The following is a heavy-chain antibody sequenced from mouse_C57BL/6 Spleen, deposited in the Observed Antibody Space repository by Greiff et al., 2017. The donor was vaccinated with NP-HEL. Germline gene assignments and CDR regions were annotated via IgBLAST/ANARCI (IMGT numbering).Heavy chain of an antibody. CDR3: ARPYYYGSSYEAWFAY. CDR1: GYTFTDYY. CDR2: INPNNGGT. Sequence: VQLKESGPELVKPGASVKISCKASGYTFTDYYMNWVKQSHGKSLEWIGDINPNNGGTSYNQKFKGKATLTVDKSSSTAYMELRSLTSEDSAVYYCARPYYYGSSYEAWFAYWGQGTLVTVSA. V-gene: IGHV1-26*01. J-gene: IGHJ3*01. D-gene: IGHD1-1*01.